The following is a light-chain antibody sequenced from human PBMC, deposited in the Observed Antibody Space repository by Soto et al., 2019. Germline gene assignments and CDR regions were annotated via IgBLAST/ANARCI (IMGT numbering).Light chain of an antibody. CDR3: QQRSNWPVT. V-gene: IGKV3D-20*02. J-gene: IGKJ5*01. CDR2: DAS. Sequence: EIVLTPSPGTLSLSPVERATLPCRASQSVSSSYLAWYQQKPGQAPWLLIYDASNRATGIPARFSGSGSGTDFTLTISSLEPEDFAVYYCQQRSNWPVTFGQGTRLEIK. CDR1: QSVSSSY.